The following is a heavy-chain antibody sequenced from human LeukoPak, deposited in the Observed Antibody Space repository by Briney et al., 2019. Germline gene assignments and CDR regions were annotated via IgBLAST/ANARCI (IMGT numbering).Heavy chain of an antibody. CDR1: GGTFSSYT. D-gene: IGHD2-2*01. V-gene: IGHV1-69*02. CDR3: AILREDCSSTSCLDY. J-gene: IGHJ4*02. Sequence: ASVKVSCKASGGTFSSYTISWVRQAPGQGLEWMGRIIPILGIANYAQKFQGRVTITADKSTSTAYMELSSLRSGDTAVYYCAILREDCSSTSCLDYWGQGTLVTVSS. CDR2: IIPILGIA.